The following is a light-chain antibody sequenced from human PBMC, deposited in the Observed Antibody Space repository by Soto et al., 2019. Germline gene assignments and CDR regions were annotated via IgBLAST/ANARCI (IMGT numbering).Light chain of an antibody. Sequence: EIVWTQSPGTRSLYPGEGATLSCRASQSINSFLAWYQQRRGQAPRLLIHGASNRATGIPDRFSGSGSGTDFTLTISRLEPEDFAVYYCQQRSNWPITFGQGTLLEVK. J-gene: IGKJ5*01. CDR1: QSINSF. CDR3: QQRSNWPIT. CDR2: GAS. V-gene: IGKV3-11*01.